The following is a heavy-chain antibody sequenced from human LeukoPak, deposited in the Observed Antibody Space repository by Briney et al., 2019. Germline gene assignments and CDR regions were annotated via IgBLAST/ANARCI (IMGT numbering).Heavy chain of an antibody. D-gene: IGHD3-22*01. J-gene: IGHJ4*02. V-gene: IGHV4-4*07. CDR1: GGSLGTFY. CDR2: LHPTGST. CDR3: SRAHSGFYLDA. Sequence: SETLSLTCTVSGGSLGTFYWSWIRQSPGKGLEYIGRLHPTGSTNYKPSLKSRLTMSIDTSKNQFSMTLQFVTAADTAVYFCSRAHSGFYLDAWGQGTLVTVSS.